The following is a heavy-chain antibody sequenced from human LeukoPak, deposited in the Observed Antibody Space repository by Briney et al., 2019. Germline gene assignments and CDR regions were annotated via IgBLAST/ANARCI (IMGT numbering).Heavy chain of an antibody. Sequence: PGGSLRLSCAASGFTFSRYWMSWVRQSPGKGLEWVANINEDGSEKYYGDSVTGGFTISRENAEKSLFLQMKRLGGGDTGVYYCARAREAPANVFPDHWGQGVVVTVSS. CDR1: GFTFSRYW. CDR2: INEDGSEK. J-gene: IGHJ4*02. CDR3: ARAREAPANVFPDH. V-gene: IGHV3-7*01. D-gene: IGHD2-15*01.